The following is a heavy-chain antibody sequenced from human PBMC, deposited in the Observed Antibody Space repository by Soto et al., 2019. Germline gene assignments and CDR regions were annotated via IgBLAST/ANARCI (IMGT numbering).Heavy chain of an antibody. CDR1: GGTFSSYT. J-gene: IGHJ5*02. D-gene: IGHD3-10*01. CDR3: ARDLGGTGVGSDP. V-gene: IGHV1-69*08. Sequence: QVQLVQSGAEVKKPGSSVKVSCKASGGTFSSYTISWVRQAPGQGLEWMGRIIPILGIANYAQKFQGRVTITADKSTSTAYMELSSLRSEDTAVYYCARDLGGTGVGSDPWGQGTLVTVSS. CDR2: IIPILGIA.